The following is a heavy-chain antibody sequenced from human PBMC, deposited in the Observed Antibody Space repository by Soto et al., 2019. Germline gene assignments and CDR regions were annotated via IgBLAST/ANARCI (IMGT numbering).Heavy chain of an antibody. CDR2: ISGSGGST. J-gene: IGHJ4*02. V-gene: IGHV3-23*01. CDR1: GFTFSSYA. D-gene: IGHD6-13*01. CDR3: AKENGYSSSWFEFDY. Sequence: EVQLLESGGGLVQPGGSLRLSCAASGFTFSSYAMSWVRQAPGKGLEWVSAISGSGGSTYYADSVKGRFTISRDNSKNTLYLQRNSLRAEDPAVYYCAKENGYSSSWFEFDYWGQGTLVTVSS.